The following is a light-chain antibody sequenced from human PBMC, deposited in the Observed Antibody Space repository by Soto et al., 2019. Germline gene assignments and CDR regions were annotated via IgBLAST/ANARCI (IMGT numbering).Light chain of an antibody. Sequence: DIQMTQSPSTLTGSVGDRVTITCRASQTISSWLAWYQQKPGKAPKLLIYKASTLKSGVPSRFSGSGSGTDFTLTISSLEAEDVAFYRCQQYFDVPFTFGGGTKVDIK. CDR3: QQYFDVPFT. J-gene: IGKJ4*01. CDR2: KAS. CDR1: QTISSW. V-gene: IGKV1-5*03.